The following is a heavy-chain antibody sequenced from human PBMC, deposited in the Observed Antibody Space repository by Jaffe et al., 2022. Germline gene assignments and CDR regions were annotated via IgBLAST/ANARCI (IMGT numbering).Heavy chain of an antibody. CDR1: GGSISSYY. V-gene: IGHV4-59*01. Sequence: QVQLQESGPGLVKPSETLSLTCTVSGGSISSYYWSWIRQPPGKGLEWIGYIYYSGSTNYNPSLKSRVTISVDTSKNQFSLKLSSVTAADTAVYYCARYGSGSYVGPKKYYFDYWGQGTLVTVSS. CDR2: IYYSGST. CDR3: ARYGSGSYVGPKKYYFDY. D-gene: IGHD3-10*01. J-gene: IGHJ4*02.